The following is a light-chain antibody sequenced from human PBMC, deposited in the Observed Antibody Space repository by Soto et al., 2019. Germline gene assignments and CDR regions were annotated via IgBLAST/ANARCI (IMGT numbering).Light chain of an antibody. CDR1: SSDVGGYNY. J-gene: IGLJ2*01. CDR3: TSYTSSNTVV. CDR2: DVS. V-gene: IGLV2-14*01. Sequence: QSVLTQPASVSGSPGQSITISCTGTSSDVGGYNYVSWYQQHPGKAPKLMIYDVSNRPSGVSNRFSGSKSGNTASLTISGLQAEDEADYYCTSYTSSNTVVIGGGTKVTVL.